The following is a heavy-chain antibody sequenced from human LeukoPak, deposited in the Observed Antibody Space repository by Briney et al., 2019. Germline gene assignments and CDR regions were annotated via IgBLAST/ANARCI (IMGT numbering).Heavy chain of an antibody. CDR1: GFNLNSYE. Sequence: PGGSLRLSCAASGFNLNSYEMNWVRQAPGKGLEWVSYISGSGSTIYYADSVKGRFTTSRDNAKNSLYLQMNSLRAEDTAVYYCARGPHSSGYYGHYFDYWGQGTLVTVSS. J-gene: IGHJ4*02. CDR3: ARGPHSSGYYGHYFDY. CDR2: ISGSGSTI. D-gene: IGHD3-22*01. V-gene: IGHV3-48*03.